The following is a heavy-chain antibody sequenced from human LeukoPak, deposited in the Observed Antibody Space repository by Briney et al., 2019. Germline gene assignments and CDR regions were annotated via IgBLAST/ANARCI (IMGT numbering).Heavy chain of an antibody. CDR1: GFTFSSYW. CDR3: ASRGGDSSGYPPTPFDY. J-gene: IGHJ4*02. V-gene: IGHV4-39*01. D-gene: IGHD3-22*01. CDR2: IYYSGST. Sequence: GSLRLSCAASGFTFSSYWMSWVRQPPGKGLEWIGSIYYSGSTYYNPSLKSRVTISVDTSKNQFSLKLSSVTAADTAVYYCASRGGDSSGYPPTPFDYWGQGTLVTVSS.